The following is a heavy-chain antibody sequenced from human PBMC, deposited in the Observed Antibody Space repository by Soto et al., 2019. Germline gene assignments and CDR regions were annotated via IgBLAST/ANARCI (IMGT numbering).Heavy chain of an antibody. J-gene: IGHJ4*02. D-gene: IGHD5-12*01. V-gene: IGHV4-30-4*01. Sequence: QVQLQESGPGLVKPSQTLSLTCTVSGGSISDGAYYWSWIRQPPGKGLEWIGHIYDSGNTYNNPSLETRLTISLDTSKNHFSLNLNSVTAADTAVYYCASGLSGDKVDQWGQGTRFTVSS. CDR3: ASGLSGDKVDQ. CDR1: GGSISDGAYY. CDR2: IYDSGNT.